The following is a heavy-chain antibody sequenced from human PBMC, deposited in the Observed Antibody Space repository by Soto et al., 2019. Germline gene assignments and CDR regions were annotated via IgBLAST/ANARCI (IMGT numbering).Heavy chain of an antibody. V-gene: IGHV3-23*01. Sequence: EVQLLESGGGLVQPGGSLRLSCAASGFTFSSYAMSWVRQAPGKGLEWVSAISGSGGSTYYADSVKGRFTISRDNSKNTLYLQMNSLRAEDTAVYYGGEDPFTIFGVVTMDVWGKGTTVTVSS. CDR2: ISGSGGST. J-gene: IGHJ6*04. D-gene: IGHD3-3*01. CDR3: GEDPFTIFGVVTMDV. CDR1: GFTFSSYA.